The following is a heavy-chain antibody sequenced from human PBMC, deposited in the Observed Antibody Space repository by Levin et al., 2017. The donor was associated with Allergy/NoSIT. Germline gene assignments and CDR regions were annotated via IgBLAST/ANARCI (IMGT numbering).Heavy chain of an antibody. D-gene: IGHD1-14*01. Sequence: GGSLRLSCAASGFTFTSYSMNWVRQAPGKGLEWVSYISSSGSTIYYADSVKGRFTISRDNAKNSLYLQMNSLGVEDTAVYYCARDLNRLYYFDYWGQGTLVTVSS. V-gene: IGHV3-48*01. CDR3: ARDLNRLYYFDY. J-gene: IGHJ4*02. CDR2: ISSSGSTI. CDR1: GFTFTSYS.